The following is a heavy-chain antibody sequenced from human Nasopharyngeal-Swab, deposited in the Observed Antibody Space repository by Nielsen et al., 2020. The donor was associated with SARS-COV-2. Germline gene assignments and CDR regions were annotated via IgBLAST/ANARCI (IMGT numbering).Heavy chain of an antibody. J-gene: IGHJ6*03. Sequence: ASVPVSCKASGYTFTSYGISWVRQAPGQGLEWMGWISAYNGNTNYAQKLQGRVTMTTDTSTRTAYMELRSLRSDDTAVYYCASSSSGYRSSWYYYYYMDVWGKGTTVTVSS. CDR3: ASSSSGYRSSWYYYYYMDV. V-gene: IGHV1-18*04. CDR1: GYTFTSYG. D-gene: IGHD6-13*01. CDR2: ISAYNGNT.